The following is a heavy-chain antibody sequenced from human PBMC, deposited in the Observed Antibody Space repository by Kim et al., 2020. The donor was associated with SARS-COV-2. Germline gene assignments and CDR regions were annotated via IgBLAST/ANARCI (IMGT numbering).Heavy chain of an antibody. CDR1: GFTFTNYA. J-gene: IGHJ4*02. D-gene: IGHD3-16*01. Sequence: GGSLRLSCAASGFTFTNYAMNWVRQAPGKGLEWVSSISDSGGSTYYADSVKGRFTISRDNSKNTLYLQMNSLRAEDTAVYYCAKVRGTYTSFDYWGQGSLVTVSS. CDR2: ISDSGGST. V-gene: IGHV3-23*01. CDR3: AKVRGTYTSFDY.